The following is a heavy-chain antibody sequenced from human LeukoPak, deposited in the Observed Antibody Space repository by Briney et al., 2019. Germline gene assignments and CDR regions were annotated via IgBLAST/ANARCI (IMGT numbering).Heavy chain of an antibody. Sequence: SGPTLVHPPQPLTVTRTLSRVSPRTARVGVGWIRQPPGKALEWLVLLYSDEYRRYIPSLKSRLTITKDTSKNKVVLTMTNMDPVDTATYYCAHFQYCCGWYYGYWGQGTLVTVSS. D-gene: IGHD6-19*01. CDR2: LYSDEYR. V-gene: IGHV2-5*02. CDR3: AHFQYCCGWYYGY. CDR1: RVSPRTARVG. J-gene: IGHJ4*02.